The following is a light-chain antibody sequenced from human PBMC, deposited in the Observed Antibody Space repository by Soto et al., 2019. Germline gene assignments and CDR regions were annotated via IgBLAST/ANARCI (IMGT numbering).Light chain of an antibody. V-gene: IGKV2-30*02. CDR1: QSLIHSDGDTY. Sequence: DVVMTQSPLSLPVTLGQPASISCRSSQSLIHSDGDTYLNWFQQRPGQSPRRLIYKVSDRDSGVPDRFSGSGSGTDFTLKISRVEAEDVGVYYCMQGTHWPLTFNKGTEVEIK. J-gene: IGKJ1*01. CDR2: KVS. CDR3: MQGTHWPLT.